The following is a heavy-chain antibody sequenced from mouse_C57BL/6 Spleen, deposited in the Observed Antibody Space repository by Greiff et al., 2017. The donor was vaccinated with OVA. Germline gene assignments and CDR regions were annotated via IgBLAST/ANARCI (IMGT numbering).Heavy chain of an antibody. V-gene: IGHV2-9-1*01. J-gene: IGHJ2*01. Sequence: VHLVESGPGLVAPSQSLSITCTVSGFSLTSYAISWVRQPPGKGLEWLGVIWTGGGTNYNSALKSRLSISKDNSKSQVFLKMNSLQTDDTARYYCARNSLHYYGSSYDYWGQGTTLTVSS. D-gene: IGHD1-1*01. CDR3: ARNSLHYYGSSYDY. CDR2: IWTGGGT. CDR1: GFSLTSYA.